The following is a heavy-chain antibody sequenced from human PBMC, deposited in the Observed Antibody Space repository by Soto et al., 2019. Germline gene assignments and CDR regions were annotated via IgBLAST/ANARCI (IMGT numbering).Heavy chain of an antibody. Sequence: PGGSLRLSCAGSGFTFNSHEMTWVRQAPGKGLEWISSISSSGGSIYYADSVKGRFTVSRDNAKNSLYLQMNSLRVEDTAVYCRARSWGLYCSSSRCYSPWFDPWGRGTLVTVSS. D-gene: IGHD2-2*02. V-gene: IGHV3-48*03. J-gene: IGHJ5*02. CDR2: ISSSGGSI. CDR3: ARSWGLYCSSSRCYSPWFDP. CDR1: GFTFNSHE.